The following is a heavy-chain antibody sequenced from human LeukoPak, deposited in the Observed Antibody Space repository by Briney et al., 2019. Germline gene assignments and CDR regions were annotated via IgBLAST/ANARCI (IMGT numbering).Heavy chain of an antibody. J-gene: IGHJ4*02. CDR3: ARQIASAGTAGFDF. CDR1: GGSMSSYY. Sequence: PSETLSLTCTVSGGSMSSYYWSWIRQPAGKGLEWIGRIYSTGSTNYNPSLKCRVTMSVDTSKNQYSLRLRSVTAADTAVYYRARQIASAGTAGFDFWGQGALVTVSS. D-gene: IGHD6-13*01. V-gene: IGHV4-4*07. CDR2: IYSTGST.